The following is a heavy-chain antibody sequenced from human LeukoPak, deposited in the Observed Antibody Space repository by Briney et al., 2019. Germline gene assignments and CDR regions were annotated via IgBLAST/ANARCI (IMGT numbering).Heavy chain of an antibody. CDR2: IYPDDSDT. J-gene: IGHJ3*02. CDR3: ARRFPRGRAGFDI. Sequence: GESLKISCKGSGYSFTDYWIGWVRQTPGKGLEWMGIIYPDDSDTRYSPSFQGQVTISADKSISTAYLQWSSLKASDTAMYYCARRFPRGRAGFDIWGQGTMVTVSS. V-gene: IGHV5-51*01. D-gene: IGHD3-10*01. CDR1: GYSFTDYW.